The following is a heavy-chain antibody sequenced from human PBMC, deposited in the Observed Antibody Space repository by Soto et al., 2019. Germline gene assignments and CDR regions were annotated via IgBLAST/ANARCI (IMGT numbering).Heavy chain of an antibody. V-gene: IGHV3-74*01. J-gene: IGHJ1*01. CDR3: GRQAALWEKVDF. D-gene: IGHD3-10*01. Sequence: GGSLRLSCVVSGFTFAKYWMHWVRQAPGKGLVWVARIETDGTTQTYADSVEGRFTISRDNAKNTLYLHMNSLRAEDTAVYYCGRQAALWEKVDFRGHGTPVTVSS. CDR1: GFTFAKYW. CDR2: IETDGTTQ.